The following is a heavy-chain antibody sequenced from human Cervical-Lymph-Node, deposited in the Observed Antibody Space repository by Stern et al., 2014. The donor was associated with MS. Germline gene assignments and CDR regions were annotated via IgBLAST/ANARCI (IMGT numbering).Heavy chain of an antibody. V-gene: IGHV4-31*03. Sequence: VQLVQSGPGLVKPSQTLSLTCTVSGGSISSGGYYWSWIRQHPVKGLEWIGYIYYSGSTYYNPSLKSRVTISVDTSKNQFSLKLSSVTAADTAVYYCARLSMGHFDYWGQGTLVTVSS. CDR2: IYYSGST. D-gene: IGHD4/OR15-4a*01. J-gene: IGHJ4*02. CDR1: GGSISSGGYY. CDR3: ARLSMGHFDY.